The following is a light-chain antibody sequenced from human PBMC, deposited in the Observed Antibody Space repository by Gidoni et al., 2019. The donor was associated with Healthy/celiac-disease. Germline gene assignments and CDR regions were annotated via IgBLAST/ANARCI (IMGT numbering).Light chain of an antibody. V-gene: IGLV1-44*01. Sequence: QSVLTQPPSASGTPGPGVTISCSGSSSTIGSNTVNWYQQLPGTAPKLLIYSNNQRPSGVPDRFSGSKSGTSASLAISGLQSEDEADYYCAAWDDSLNGPVFGTGTKVTVL. CDR2: SNN. J-gene: IGLJ1*01. CDR1: SSTIGSNT. CDR3: AAWDDSLNGPV.